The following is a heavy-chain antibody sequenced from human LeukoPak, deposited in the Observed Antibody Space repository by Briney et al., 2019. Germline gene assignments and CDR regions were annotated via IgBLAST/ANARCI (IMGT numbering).Heavy chain of an antibody. CDR3: ARVLVGARYYYYYMDV. CDR1: GFTFSSYA. V-gene: IGHV3-23*01. CDR2: ISGSGGST. J-gene: IGHJ6*03. Sequence: PGGSLGLTCAASGFTFSSYAMSWVRQAPGKGLEWVSAISGSGGSTYYADSVKGRFTISRDNSKNTLYLQMNSLRVEDTALYYCARVLVGARYYYYYMDVWGKGTTVTVSS. D-gene: IGHD1-26*01.